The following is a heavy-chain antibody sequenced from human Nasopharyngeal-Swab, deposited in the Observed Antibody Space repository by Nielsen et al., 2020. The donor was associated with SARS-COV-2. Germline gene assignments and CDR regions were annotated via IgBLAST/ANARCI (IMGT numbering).Heavy chain of an antibody. J-gene: IGHJ3*02. V-gene: IGHV3-74*01. CDR2: INSDGSST. CDR1: GFTFNSYW. CDR3: ASMAFDI. Sequence: GESLKISCAASGFTFNSYWMHWVRQAPGKGLVWVSRINSDGSSTSYADSVKGRFTISRDNAKNTLYLQMNSLRAEDTAVYYCASMAFDIWGQGTMVTVSS.